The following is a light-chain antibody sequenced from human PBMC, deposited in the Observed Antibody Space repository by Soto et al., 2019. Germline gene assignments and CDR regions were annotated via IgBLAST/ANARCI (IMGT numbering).Light chain of an antibody. CDR2: GNS. V-gene: IGLV1-40*01. J-gene: IGLJ3*02. Sequence: QSVLTQPPSVSGAPGQRVTISCTGGSSNIGPGYDVHWYRQFPGTAPKLLVYGNSNRPSGISDRFSASKSGSSASLAITGRHAEDEADYYCQSYDTSLRAWVFGGGTKLTVL. CDR3: QSYDTSLRAWV. CDR1: SSNIGPGYD.